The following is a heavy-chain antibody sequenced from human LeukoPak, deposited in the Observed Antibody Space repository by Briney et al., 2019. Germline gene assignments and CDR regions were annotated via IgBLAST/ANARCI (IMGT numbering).Heavy chain of an antibody. CDR3: ARLGSHYYYYVDV. CDR2: INPNSGGT. J-gene: IGHJ6*03. Sequence: ASVKVSCKASGYTFTSYAMNWVRQAPGQGLEWMGWINPNSGGTNYAQKFQGRVTMTRDTSISTAYMALSRLRSDDTAVYYCARLGSHYYYYVDVWGKGTTVTVSS. D-gene: IGHD3-10*01. V-gene: IGHV1-2*02. CDR1: GYTFTSYA.